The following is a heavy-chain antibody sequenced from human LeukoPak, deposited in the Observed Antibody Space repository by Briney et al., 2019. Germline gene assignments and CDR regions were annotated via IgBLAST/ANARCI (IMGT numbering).Heavy chain of an antibody. D-gene: IGHD6-25*01. CDR1: GYTFTGYY. CDR2: INPNSGGT. Sequence: ASVKVSCKASGYTFTGYYMHWVRQAPGQGLEWMGWINPNSGGTNYAQKFRGRVTMTRDTSISTAYMELSRLSSDDTAVYYCARGTAAEVSSPNYWGQGTLVTVSS. V-gene: IGHV1-2*02. CDR3: ARGTAAEVSSPNY. J-gene: IGHJ4*02.